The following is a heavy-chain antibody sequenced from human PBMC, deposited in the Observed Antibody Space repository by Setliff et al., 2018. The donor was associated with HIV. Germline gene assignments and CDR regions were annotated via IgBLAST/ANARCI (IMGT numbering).Heavy chain of an antibody. J-gene: IGHJ4*02. V-gene: IGHV3-11*06. CDR2: ISET. Sequence: GGSLRLSCAASGFTFSDYYMGWIRQAPGKGLEWVSYISETYYVDSVKGRFTISRDNAKNSLYLQMDSLRVEDTAVYYCARPFDQWGQGALVTVSS. CDR1: GFTFSDYY. CDR3: ARPFDQ.